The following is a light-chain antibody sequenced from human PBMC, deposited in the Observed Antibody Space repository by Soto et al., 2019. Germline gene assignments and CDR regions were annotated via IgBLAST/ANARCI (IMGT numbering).Light chain of an antibody. Sequence: DIPLTQSPSSLCASVGDRVTITCRASQTISNYLNWYQMKPGKAPKLLIYGASSLQNGVPPRFSGSGSGTVFALTIRILKPEDFASYFCQRIYTSPSFGPGTKVDL. CDR3: QRIYTSPS. CDR2: GAS. V-gene: IGKV1-39*01. J-gene: IGKJ3*01. CDR1: QTISNY.